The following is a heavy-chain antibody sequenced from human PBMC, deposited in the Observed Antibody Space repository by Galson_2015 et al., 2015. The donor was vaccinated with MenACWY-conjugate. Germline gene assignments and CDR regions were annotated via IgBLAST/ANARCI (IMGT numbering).Heavy chain of an antibody. V-gene: IGHV3-43*01. D-gene: IGHD6-13*01. Sequence: SLRLSCAVSGFTFTDYSMHWVRQAPGKGLEWVSLIDRDGGKTYYADSVRGRFTISRDNSKNSLYLQMNSLRTEDTALYYCAKETVFTARVSFDSWGQGTLVTVSS. J-gene: IGHJ4*02. CDR1: GFTFTDYS. CDR2: IDRDGGKT. CDR3: AKETVFTARVSFDS.